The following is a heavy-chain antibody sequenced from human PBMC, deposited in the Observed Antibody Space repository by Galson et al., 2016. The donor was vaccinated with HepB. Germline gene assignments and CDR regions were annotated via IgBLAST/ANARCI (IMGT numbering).Heavy chain of an antibody. J-gene: IGHJ4*02. Sequence: QSGAEVKKPGESLRISCKVSGYSFTNYWIGWVRQMPGKGLEWMAIIYPGDFDTRYNPSFQGQVTISVDKSISTAYLQWSSLKASDSALYYCTRPRPVTPSADPSYFDYWGQGTLVTVSS. CDR1: GYSFTNYW. CDR3: TRPRPVTPSADPSYFDY. CDR2: IYPGDFDT. V-gene: IGHV5-51*01.